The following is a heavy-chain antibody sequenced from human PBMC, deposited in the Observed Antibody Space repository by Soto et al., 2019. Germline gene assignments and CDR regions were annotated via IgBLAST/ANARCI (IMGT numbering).Heavy chain of an antibody. CDR3: AKDRFHVVVTATVFGP. J-gene: IGHJ5*02. Sequence: GGSLRLSCAASGFTFSSYAMHWVRQAPGKGLEWVSGISGSGYSTDYADSVRGRFTISRDNSKNTLYLQMNSLRAEDTAIYSCAKDRFHVVVTATVFGPWGQGPLVTVSS. D-gene: IGHD2-21*02. CDR1: GFTFSSYA. V-gene: IGHV3-23*01. CDR2: ISGSGYST.